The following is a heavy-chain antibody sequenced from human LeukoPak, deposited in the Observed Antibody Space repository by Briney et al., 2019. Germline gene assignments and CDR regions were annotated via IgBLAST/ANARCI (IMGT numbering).Heavy chain of an antibody. Sequence: AGGSLRLSCAASGFTFDDYGMSWVRQAPGKGLEWVSGINWNGGSTGYADSVKGRFTISRDNAKNSLYLQMNSLRAEDTALYYCARDGSHSSGWYDYYYYYYMDVWGKGTTVTVSS. D-gene: IGHD6-19*01. CDR2: INWNGGST. V-gene: IGHV3-20*04. J-gene: IGHJ6*03. CDR3: ARDGSHSSGWYDYYYYYYMDV. CDR1: GFTFDDYG.